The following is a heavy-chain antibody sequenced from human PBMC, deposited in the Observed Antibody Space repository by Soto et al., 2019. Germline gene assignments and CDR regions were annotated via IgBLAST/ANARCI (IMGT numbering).Heavy chain of an antibody. D-gene: IGHD3-10*01. J-gene: IGHJ4*02. CDR2: IYSGGST. V-gene: IGHV3-66*01. CDR3: ARDHVGGFYYGSGSYYPIDY. CDR1: GFTVSSNY. Sequence: GGSLRLSCAASGFTVSSNYMSWVRQAPGKGLEWVSVIYSGGSTYYADSVKGRFTISRDNSKNKLYLQMNSLGAEDTAGYYCARDHVGGFYYGSGSYYPIDYWGQGTLVTVSS.